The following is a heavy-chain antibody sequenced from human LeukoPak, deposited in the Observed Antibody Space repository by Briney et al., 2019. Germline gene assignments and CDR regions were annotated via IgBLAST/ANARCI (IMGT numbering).Heavy chain of an antibody. V-gene: IGHV3-21*01. CDR1: GFTFSSYG. D-gene: IGHD2-15*01. Sequence: GGSLRLSCAASGFTFSSYGMSWVRQAPGKGLEWVSSISGSSSYIYYADSVKGRFTVSRDNAKNSLYLQMNSLRAEDTAVYYCARDSEAYCSGGSCSMFDYWGQGTLVTVSS. J-gene: IGHJ4*02. CDR2: ISGSSSYI. CDR3: ARDSEAYCSGGSCSMFDY.